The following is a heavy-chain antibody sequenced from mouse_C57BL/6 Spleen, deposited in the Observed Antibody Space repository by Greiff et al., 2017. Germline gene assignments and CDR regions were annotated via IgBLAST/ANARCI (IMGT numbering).Heavy chain of an antibody. D-gene: IGHD1-1*01. CDR2: ISSGGDYI. V-gene: IGHV5-9-1*02. CDR3: TREDGSSYGYFDV. CDR1: GFTFSSYA. J-gene: IGHJ1*03. Sequence: EVQLQQSGEGLVKPGGSLKLSCAASGFTFSSYAMSWVRQTPEKRLEWVAYISSGGDYIYYADTVKGRFTISRDNARNTLYLQMSSLKSEDTAMYYCTREDGSSYGYFDVWGTGTTVTVSS.